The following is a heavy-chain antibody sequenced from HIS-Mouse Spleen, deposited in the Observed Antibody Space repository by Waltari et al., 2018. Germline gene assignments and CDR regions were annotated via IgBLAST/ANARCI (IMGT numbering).Heavy chain of an antibody. CDR3: AKDLRPAYSSSPYFDY. J-gene: IGHJ4*02. CDR2: ISWNSGII. Sequence: EVQLVESGGGLVQPGRSLRLSCAASGFTFDDYAMQWVRQAPGKGLECVSGISWNSGIIGYADSVKGRFTISRDNAKNSLYLQMNSLRAEDTALYYCAKDLRPAYSSSPYFDYWGQGTLVTVSS. V-gene: IGHV3-9*01. CDR1: GFTFDDYA. D-gene: IGHD6-6*01.